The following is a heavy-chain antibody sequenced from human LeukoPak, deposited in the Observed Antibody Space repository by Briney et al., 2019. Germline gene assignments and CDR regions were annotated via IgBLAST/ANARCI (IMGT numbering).Heavy chain of an antibody. D-gene: IGHD5-24*01. CDR2: IYYSGST. J-gene: IGHJ4*02. CDR3: ARTVEMATNLFDY. CDR1: GGSISSSSYN. Sequence: SETLSLTCTVSGGSISSSSYNWGWIRQPPGKGLEWIGSIYYSGSTYYNPSLKSRVTISVDTSKNQFSLRLSSVTAADTAVYYCARTVEMATNLFDYWGQGTLVTVSS. V-gene: IGHV4-39*01.